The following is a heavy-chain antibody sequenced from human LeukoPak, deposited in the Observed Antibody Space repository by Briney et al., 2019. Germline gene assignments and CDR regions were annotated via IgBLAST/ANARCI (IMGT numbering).Heavy chain of an antibody. CDR1: GASISSSSYY. V-gene: IGHV4-39*07. J-gene: IGHJ4*02. Sequence: SETLSLTCSVSGASISSSSYYWGWIRQPPGKGLEWVVSMYYSGSTYYNPSLKSRVTISVDTSKNQFSLKLSSVTAADTAVYYCARDHPVQPDSSGYYFGLWGQGTLVTVSS. D-gene: IGHD3-22*01. CDR3: ARDHPVQPDSSGYYFGL. CDR2: MYYSGST.